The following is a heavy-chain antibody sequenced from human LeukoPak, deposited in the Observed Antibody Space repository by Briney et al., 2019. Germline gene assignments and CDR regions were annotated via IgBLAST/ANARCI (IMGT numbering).Heavy chain of an antibody. CDR1: GGSFSGHY. D-gene: IGHD3-3*01. CDR2: INHSGST. Sequence: PSETLSLICAVYGGSFSGHYWSWIRQPPGKGLEWIGEINHSGSTNYNPSLESRVTISVDTSKNHFSLKLSSVTAADTAVYYCASGQYYDLWSGYYFDWGQGTLVTVSA. CDR3: ASGQYYDLWSGYYFD. J-gene: IGHJ4*02. V-gene: IGHV4-34*01.